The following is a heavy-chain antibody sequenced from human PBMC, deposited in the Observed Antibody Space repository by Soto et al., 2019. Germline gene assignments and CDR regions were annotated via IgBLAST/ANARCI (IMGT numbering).Heavy chain of an antibody. V-gene: IGHV2-26*01. CDR1: GFSLTDTRMC. Sequence: ESGPTLVNPTDTLTLTCSVAGFSLTDTRMCVSWIRQAPGKALEWLAHIISNDDKSYSTSLKSRLTISKDTSKSQVVLRMTNMDPVDTGRYYCARALFYPDSDGYYFEFDYWGPGTLVTVSS. CDR2: IISNDDK. D-gene: IGHD3-22*01. CDR3: ARALFYPDSDGYYFEFDY. J-gene: IGHJ4*02.